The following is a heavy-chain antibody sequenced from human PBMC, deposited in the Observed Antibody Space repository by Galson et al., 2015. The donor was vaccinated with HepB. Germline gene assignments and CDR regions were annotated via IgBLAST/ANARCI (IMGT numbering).Heavy chain of an antibody. CDR2: ISSSSSYI. D-gene: IGHD2-15*01. CDR3: AREGGGYCSGGSCYGSYYYYMDV. Sequence: SLRLSCAASGFTFSSYSMNWVRQAPGKGLEWVSSISSSSSYIYYADSVKGRFTISRDNAKNSLYLQMNSLRAEDTAVYYCAREGGGYCSGGSCYGSYYYYMDVWGKGTTVTVS. V-gene: IGHV3-21*01. CDR1: GFTFSSYS. J-gene: IGHJ6*03.